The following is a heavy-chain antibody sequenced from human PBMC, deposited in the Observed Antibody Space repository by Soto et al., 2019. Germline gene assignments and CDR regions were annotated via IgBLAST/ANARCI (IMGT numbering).Heavy chain of an antibody. CDR3: ARDTVTTLQYYGMDV. Sequence: EVQLVESGGGLVQPGGSLRLSCAASGFTFSSYSMNWVRQAPGKGLEWVSYISSSSSTRDYADSVKGRFTISRYSAKNSVYLQMNSMRAEDTAVYYCARDTVTTLQYYGMDVWGQGTTVTVSS. CDR1: GFTFSSYS. D-gene: IGHD4-17*01. CDR2: ISSSSSTR. J-gene: IGHJ6*02. V-gene: IGHV3-48*01.